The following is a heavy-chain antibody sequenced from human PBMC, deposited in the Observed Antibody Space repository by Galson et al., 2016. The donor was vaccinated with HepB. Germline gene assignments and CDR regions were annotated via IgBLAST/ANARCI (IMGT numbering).Heavy chain of an antibody. CDR1: GFNFGDYY. CDR2: TSHSGSTK. J-gene: IGHJ4*02. V-gene: IGHV3-11*01. Sequence: SLRLSCAGSGFNFGDYYMTWIRQAPGKGLEWVSYTSHSGSTKFYGDSVKGRLTISRDNAKNSLYLQMSSLRAEDTAVYYCARDVEERALRFLYYWGQGTLVTVSS. D-gene: IGHD3-3*01. CDR3: ARDVEERALRFLYY.